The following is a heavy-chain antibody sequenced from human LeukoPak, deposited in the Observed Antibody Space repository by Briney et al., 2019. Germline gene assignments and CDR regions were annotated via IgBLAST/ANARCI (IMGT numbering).Heavy chain of an antibody. CDR3: ARWMATISNFDY. Sequence: ASVKVSCKASGYTFTSYDINWVRQATGQGLGWMGWMNPNSGNTGYTQKLQGRVTFTRNTSISTAYMELSSLRFDDTAVYYCARWMATISNFDYWGQGTLVTVSS. D-gene: IGHD5-12*01. CDR1: GYTFTSYD. J-gene: IGHJ4*02. CDR2: MNPNSGNT. V-gene: IGHV1-8*01.